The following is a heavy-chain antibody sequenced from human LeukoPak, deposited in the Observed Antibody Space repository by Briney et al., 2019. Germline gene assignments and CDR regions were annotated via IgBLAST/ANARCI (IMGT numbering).Heavy chain of an antibody. Sequence: GGSLRLSCAASGFTFSDYYMSWIRQAPGKGLEWVSAISGSGGSTYYADSVKGRFTISRDNSKNTLYLQMNSLRAEDTAVYYCAKEGEPDYGDYASWLFDYWGQGTLVTVSS. J-gene: IGHJ4*02. CDR1: GFTFSDYY. V-gene: IGHV3-23*01. D-gene: IGHD4-17*01. CDR3: AKEGEPDYGDYASWLFDY. CDR2: ISGSGGST.